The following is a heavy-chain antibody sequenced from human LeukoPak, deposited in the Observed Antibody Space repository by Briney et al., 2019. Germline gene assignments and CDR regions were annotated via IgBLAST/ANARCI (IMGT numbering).Heavy chain of an antibody. V-gene: IGHV4-61*02. Sequence: SETLSLTCTVSGGSISSASYYWSWIRQPAGKGLEWIGRIYTSGGVYYNPSLKSRVTISVDTSKNQFSLKLSSVTAADTAVYYCARIRIAARPGVYYFDYWGQGTLVTVSS. CDR3: ARIRIAARPGVYYFDY. CDR1: GGSISSASYY. D-gene: IGHD6-6*01. J-gene: IGHJ4*02. CDR2: IYTSGGV.